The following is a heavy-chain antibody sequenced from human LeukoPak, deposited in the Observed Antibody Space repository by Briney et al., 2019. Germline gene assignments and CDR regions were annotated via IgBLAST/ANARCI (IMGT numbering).Heavy chain of an antibody. J-gene: IGHJ5*02. CDR3: ARDGPDYYDSSGYYNWFDP. CDR1: GYTFTSYD. Sequence: ASVKVSCKASGYTFTSYDINWVRQATGQGLEWMGWMNPNSGNTGYAQKFQGRVTMTRNTSKSTAYMELSSLRSEDTAVYYCARDGPDYYDSSGYYNWFDPWGQGTLVTVSS. CDR2: MNPNSGNT. V-gene: IGHV1-8*01. D-gene: IGHD3-22*01.